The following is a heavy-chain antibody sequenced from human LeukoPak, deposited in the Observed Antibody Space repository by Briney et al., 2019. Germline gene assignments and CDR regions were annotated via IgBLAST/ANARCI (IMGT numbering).Heavy chain of an antibody. CDR3: ARVKQRGYDFWSGYSPNWFDP. D-gene: IGHD3-3*01. V-gene: IGHV1-46*03. Sequence: ASVKVSCKASGYTFTSYYMHWVRQAPGQGLEWMGIINPIGGSTSYAQKFQGRVTMTRDTSTSTVYMELSSLRSEDTAVYYCARVKQRGYDFWSGYSPNWFDPWGQGTLVTVSS. J-gene: IGHJ5*02. CDR2: INPIGGST. CDR1: GYTFTSYY.